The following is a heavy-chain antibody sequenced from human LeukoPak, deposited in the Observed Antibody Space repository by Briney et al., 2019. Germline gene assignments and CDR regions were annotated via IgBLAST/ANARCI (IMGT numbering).Heavy chain of an antibody. J-gene: IGHJ4*02. CDR1: GYTFTSYW. V-gene: IGHV5-51*01. Sequence: GESLKISCKGSGYTFTSYWIGWVRQMPGKGLEWMGIIYPDDSDTRYSPSFQGQVTISADKSISTAYLKWSSLKASDTATYYCARHYPGGDYFIDYWGQGTLVTVSS. D-gene: IGHD4-17*01. CDR2: IYPDDSDT. CDR3: ARHYPGGDYFIDY.